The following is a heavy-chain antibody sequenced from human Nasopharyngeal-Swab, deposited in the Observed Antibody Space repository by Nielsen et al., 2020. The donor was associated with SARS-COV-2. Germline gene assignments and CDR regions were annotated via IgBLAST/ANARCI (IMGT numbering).Heavy chain of an antibody. J-gene: IGHJ6*02. CDR1: GYTFSSYG. CDR2: ISGYNGDT. Sequence: ASVKVSCKASGYTFSSYGITWVRQAPGQGLEWMGWISGYNGDTNYAQKLQGRVTMTTDTSTSTAYMELGNLRSDDTAVYYCHVDRVSGSEDSYYFHAMDVWGQETTVTVSS. CDR3: HVDRVSGSEDSYYFHAMDV. D-gene: IGHD6-19*01. V-gene: IGHV1-18*01.